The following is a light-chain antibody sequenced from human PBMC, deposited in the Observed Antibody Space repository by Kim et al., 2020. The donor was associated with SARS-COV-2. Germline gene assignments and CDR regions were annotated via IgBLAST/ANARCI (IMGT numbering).Light chain of an antibody. CDR1: SSNIGNSY. CDR3: GTWDNSLSAGV. J-gene: IGLJ3*02. V-gene: IGLV1-51*01. CDR2: DSH. Sequence: GQKVTISCSGSSSNIGNSYVYWYQQLPGTAPKLLIYDSHKRPSGIPDRFSGSKSGTSATLDITGLQTGDEADYYCGTWDNSLSAGVFGGGTKLTVL.